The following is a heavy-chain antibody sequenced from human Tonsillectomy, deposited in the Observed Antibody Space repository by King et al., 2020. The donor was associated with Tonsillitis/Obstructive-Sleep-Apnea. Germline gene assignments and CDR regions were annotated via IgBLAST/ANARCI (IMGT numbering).Heavy chain of an antibody. J-gene: IGHJ4*02. Sequence: VQLVESGGGLVQPGGSLRLSCAASGFTFSNYTMNWVRQAPGKGLEWVSYISISSSTIYYADSVKGRFTISRDNAKNSLYLQMNSLGDEDTAWYYCARDFAASIAARTDYWGQGTLVTVSS. CDR1: GFTFSNYT. CDR3: ARDFAASIAARTDY. V-gene: IGHV3-48*02. D-gene: IGHD6-6*01. CDR2: ISISSSTI.